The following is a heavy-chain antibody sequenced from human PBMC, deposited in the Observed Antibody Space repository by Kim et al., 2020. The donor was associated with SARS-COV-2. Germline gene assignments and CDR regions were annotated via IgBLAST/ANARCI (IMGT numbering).Heavy chain of an antibody. D-gene: IGHD7-27*01. CDR2: IYTNGST. J-gene: IGHJ4*02. V-gene: IGHV4-61*02. CDR3: ARVGTYTPEY. Sequence: SETLSLTCTVSGGSISSGSYYWSWIRQPAGKGLEWIGRIYTNGSTNYNPSLKSRVTISVDTSKNQFSLKLSSVTAADTAVYYCARVGTYTPEYWGQGTLVTVSS. CDR1: GGSISSGSYY.